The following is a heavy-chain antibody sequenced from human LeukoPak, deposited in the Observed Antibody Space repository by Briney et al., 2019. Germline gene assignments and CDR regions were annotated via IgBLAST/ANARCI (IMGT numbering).Heavy chain of an antibody. Sequence: SETLSLTCPVPGGSIRSYHLSWIRQAPGKGLEWIGFISYSGYTSYRPSLKSRVAISVDTSKSQFSLRLSSLTAADTAIYSCARGRNDNGGMFFDSWAQGTLVTVSS. CDR2: ISYSGYT. D-gene: IGHD4-23*01. CDR3: ARGRNDNGGMFFDS. J-gene: IGHJ4*02. V-gene: IGHV4-59*01. CDR1: GGSIRSYH.